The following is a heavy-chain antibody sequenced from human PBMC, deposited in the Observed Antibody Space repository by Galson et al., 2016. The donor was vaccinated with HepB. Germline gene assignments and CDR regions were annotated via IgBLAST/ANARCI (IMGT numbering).Heavy chain of an antibody. V-gene: IGHV1-18*01. CDR1: GYTFTSYG. D-gene: IGHD3-16*02. J-gene: IGHJ4*02. CDR3: ARGMSRDYVWGSYRT. Sequence: SVKVSCKASGYTFTSYGISWVRQAPGQGLEWMGWISAYNGNTNYAQKLQGRVTMTTDTSTSTAYMELRSLRSDDTAVYYCARGMSRDYVWGSYRTWGQGTLVTVSS. CDR2: ISAYNGNT.